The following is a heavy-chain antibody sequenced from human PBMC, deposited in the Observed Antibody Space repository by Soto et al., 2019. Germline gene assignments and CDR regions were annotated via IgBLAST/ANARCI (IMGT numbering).Heavy chain of an antibody. J-gene: IGHJ5*02. D-gene: IGHD2-2*01. CDR3: ATSLGYCSSTSCYREGWFDP. CDR1: GGSVSSGSYY. CDR2: IYYSGST. V-gene: IGHV4-61*01. Sequence: PSETLSLTCTVSGGSVSSGSYYWSWIRQPPGKGLEWIGYIYYSGSTNYNPSLKSRVTISVDTSKNQFSLKLSSVTAADTAVYYCATSLGYCSSTSCYREGWFDPWGQGTLVTVSS.